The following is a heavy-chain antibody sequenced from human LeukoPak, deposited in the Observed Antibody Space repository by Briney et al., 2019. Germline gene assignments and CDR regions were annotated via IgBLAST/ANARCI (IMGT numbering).Heavy chain of an antibody. Sequence: GGSLRLSCAASGFTFSSYEMNWVRQAPGKGLEWVSSISGSGGSTYYADSVRGRFTISRDNSKNTLYLQMNSLRADDTAVYYCAKDLVTGSLDYWGQGTLVTVSS. V-gene: IGHV3-23*01. J-gene: IGHJ4*02. CDR3: AKDLVTGSLDY. CDR2: ISGSGGST. CDR1: GFTFSSYE. D-gene: IGHD3-10*01.